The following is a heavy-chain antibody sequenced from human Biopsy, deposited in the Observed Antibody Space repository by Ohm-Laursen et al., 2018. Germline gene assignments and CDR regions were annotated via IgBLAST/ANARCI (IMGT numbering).Heavy chain of an antibody. V-gene: IGHV3-30*18. CDR3: AKDLDYFDSSGYYVVDY. J-gene: IGHJ4*02. CDR1: GFSFNSYG. CDR2: ISYDGSKK. Sequence: SLRLSCSASGFSFNSYGMHWVRQAPGKGLEWVAFISYDGSKKYYGDSVRGRFTISRDNSKNTLYLQMGSLRAADTAVYYCAKDLDYFDSSGYYVVDYWGQGSLVTVSS. D-gene: IGHD3-22*01.